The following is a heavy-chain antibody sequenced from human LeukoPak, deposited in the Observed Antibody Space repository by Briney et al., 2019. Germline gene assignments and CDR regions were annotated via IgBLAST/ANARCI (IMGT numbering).Heavy chain of an antibody. J-gene: IGHJ4*02. CDR2: IIPIFGTA. CDR1: GGTFSSYA. CDR3: ATGTATIFPESDY. D-gene: IGHD5-24*01. Sequence: SVKVSCKASGGTFSSYAISWVRQAPGQGLEWMGRIIPIFGTANYAQKFQGKVTITTDASTSTAYMELSSLRSEDTAVYYCATGTATIFPESDYWGQGTLVTVSS. V-gene: IGHV1-69*05.